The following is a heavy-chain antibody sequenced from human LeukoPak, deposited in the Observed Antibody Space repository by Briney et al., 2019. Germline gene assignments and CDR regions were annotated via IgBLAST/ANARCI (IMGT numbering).Heavy chain of an antibody. CDR3: AKDLGGGSGCYDL. CDR1: GFTFSSYG. Sequence: GRSLRLSCAASGFTFSSYGMHWVRQAPGKGLEWVAIISYDGSNKYYADSVQGRFTISRDNSKNTLYLQMNSLRAEDTAVYYCAKDLGGGSGCYDLWGCGTLVTASS. V-gene: IGHV3-30*18. J-gene: IGHJ2*01. D-gene: IGHD6-19*01. CDR2: ISYDGSNK.